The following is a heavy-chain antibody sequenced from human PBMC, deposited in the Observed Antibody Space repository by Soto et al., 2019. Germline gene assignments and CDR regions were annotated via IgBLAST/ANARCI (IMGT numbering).Heavy chain of an antibody. Sequence: SETLSLTCAVYGGSFSGYYWSWIRQHPGKGLEWIGEINHSGSTNYNPSLKSRVTISVDTSKNQFSLKLSSVTAADTAVYYCARGVYSNYANYYYCYRDVWGRGTTVTVSS. J-gene: IGHJ6*03. CDR3: ARGVYSNYANYYYCYRDV. CDR1: GGSFSGYY. D-gene: IGHD4-4*01. CDR2: INHSGST. V-gene: IGHV4-34*01.